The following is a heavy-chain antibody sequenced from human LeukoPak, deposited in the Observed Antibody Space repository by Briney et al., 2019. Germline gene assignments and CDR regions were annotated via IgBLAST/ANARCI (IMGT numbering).Heavy chain of an antibody. CDR1: GGSISSGGYY. V-gene: IGHV4-31*03. J-gene: IGHJ5*02. Sequence: SETLSLTCTVSGGSISSGGYYWSWIRQHPGKGLEWIGYIYYSGSTYYNPSLKSRVTISVDTSKNQFSLRLNSVTAADTAVYYCARDRGMVQGVRLHNWFDPWGQGTLVTVSS. D-gene: IGHD3-10*01. CDR3: ARDRGMVQGVRLHNWFDP. CDR2: IYYSGST.